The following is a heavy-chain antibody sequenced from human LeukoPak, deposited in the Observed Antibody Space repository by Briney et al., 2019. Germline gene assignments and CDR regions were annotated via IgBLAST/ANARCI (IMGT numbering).Heavy chain of an antibody. Sequence: GGSLRLSCAASGFTFSSYAMTWVRQAPGKGLEWVSGISGSGGRTHYADSVKGRFTISRDNTKNTLYLQMNRLRAEDTVVYYCSKNEAVVTASSSSHWGQGTLVTVSS. CDR2: ISGSGGRT. CDR3: SKNEAVVTASSSSH. J-gene: IGHJ4*02. V-gene: IGHV3-23*01. D-gene: IGHD2-21*02. CDR1: GFTFSSYA.